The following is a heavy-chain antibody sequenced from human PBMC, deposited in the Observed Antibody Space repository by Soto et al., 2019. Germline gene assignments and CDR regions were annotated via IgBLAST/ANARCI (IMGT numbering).Heavy chain of an antibody. J-gene: IGHJ3*02. V-gene: IGHV4-30-4*01. D-gene: IGHD1-1*01. Sequence: PSETLSLTCTVSCGSISSGDYYWSWIRQPPGKGLEWIGYIYYSVSNYYNPSLKSRVTISVDTSKNQFSLKLSSVTAADTAVYYCARDVEGWLEPNAFDIWGQGTMVTVSS. CDR1: CGSISSGDYY. CDR2: IYYSVSN. CDR3: ARDVEGWLEPNAFDI.